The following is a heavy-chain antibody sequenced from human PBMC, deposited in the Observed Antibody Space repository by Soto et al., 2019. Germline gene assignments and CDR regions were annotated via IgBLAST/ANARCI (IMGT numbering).Heavy chain of an antibody. CDR2: LSSSGGTK. J-gene: IGHJ5*02. CDR1: GFTFSDYA. D-gene: IGHD1-26*01. CDR3: TKGASVGGFDP. V-gene: IGHV3-23*01. Sequence: QLLESGGGLVQPGGSLRVSCAASGFTFSDYAMSWVRQSPGKGLEWVATLSSSGGTKYSVDSVKGRFTLTRDNSKNTLALHMSSLRVEDTVIYCGTKGASVGGFDPWGQVTLVAVSS.